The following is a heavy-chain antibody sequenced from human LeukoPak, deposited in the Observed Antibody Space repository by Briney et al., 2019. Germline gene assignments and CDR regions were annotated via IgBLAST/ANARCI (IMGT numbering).Heavy chain of an antibody. V-gene: IGHV3-23*01. D-gene: IGHD2-2*01. CDR3: AKGESDIVVVPAADAFDI. J-gene: IGHJ3*02. Sequence: PGGSLRLSCAASGFTFSSYAMSWVRQAPGKGLEWVSAISGSGGSTYYADSVKGRFTISRDNSKNTLYLQMNSLRAEDTATYYCAKGESDIVVVPAADAFDIWGQGTIVIVSP. CDR2: ISGSGGST. CDR1: GFTFSSYA.